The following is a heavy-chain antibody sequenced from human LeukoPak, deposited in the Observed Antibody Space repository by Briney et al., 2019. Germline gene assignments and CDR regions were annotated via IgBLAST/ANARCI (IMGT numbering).Heavy chain of an antibody. Sequence: GSLRLSCAASGFTFDDYGMSWVRQAPGKGLEWVANIKQDGSEKYYVDSVKGRFTISRDNAKNSLYLQMNSLRAEDAAVYYCARELEHQPYFDYWGQGTLVTVSS. CDR3: ARELEHQPYFDY. CDR2: IKQDGSEK. V-gene: IGHV3-7*01. CDR1: GFTFDDYG. J-gene: IGHJ4*02. D-gene: IGHD1/OR15-1a*01.